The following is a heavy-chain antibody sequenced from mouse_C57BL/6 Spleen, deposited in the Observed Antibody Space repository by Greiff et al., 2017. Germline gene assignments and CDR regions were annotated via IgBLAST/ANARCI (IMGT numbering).Heavy chain of an antibody. D-gene: IGHD2-2*01. Sequence: EVKLVESGEGLVKPGGSLKLSCAASGFTFSSYAMSWVRQTPEKRLEWVAYISSGGDYIYYADTVKGRFTISRDNARNTLYLQMSSLKSEDTAMYYCTRAGIYYGYDGGAMDYWGQGTSVTVSS. J-gene: IGHJ4*01. CDR1: GFTFSSYA. CDR2: ISSGGDYI. CDR3: TRAGIYYGYDGGAMDY. V-gene: IGHV5-9-1*02.